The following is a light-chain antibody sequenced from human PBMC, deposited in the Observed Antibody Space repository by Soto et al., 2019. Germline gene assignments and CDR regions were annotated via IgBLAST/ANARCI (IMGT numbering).Light chain of an antibody. CDR2: GAS. CDR1: QSVSSY. Sequence: EIVLTQSPATLSLSPGERATLSCRASQSVSSYFAWYQQKPGQAPRLLIYGASNRATGIPARFSGSGSGTDFTLTISSLESEDFAVYYCQQHSNWPLTFGGGTKVEIK. CDR3: QQHSNWPLT. J-gene: IGKJ4*01. V-gene: IGKV3-11*01.